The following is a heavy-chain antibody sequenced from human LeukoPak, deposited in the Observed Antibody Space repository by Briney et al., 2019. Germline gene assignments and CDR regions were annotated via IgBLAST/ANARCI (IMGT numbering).Heavy chain of an antibody. D-gene: IGHD3-16*01. CDR3: AKDRGGDPETIRGADY. V-gene: IGHV3-23*01. Sequence: PGGSLRLSCTASRFMFSSFSINWVRQAPGKGLEWVSAISGSGGSTYYADSVKGRFTISRDNSKNTLYLQMNSLRAEDTAVYYCAKDRGGDPETIRGADYWGQGTLVTVSS. CDR2: ISGSGGST. J-gene: IGHJ4*02. CDR1: RFMFSSFS.